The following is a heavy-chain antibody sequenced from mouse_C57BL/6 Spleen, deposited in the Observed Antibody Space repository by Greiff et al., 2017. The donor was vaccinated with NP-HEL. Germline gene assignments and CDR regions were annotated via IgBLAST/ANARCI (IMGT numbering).Heavy chain of an antibody. Sequence: VQLQQPGAELVMPGASVKLSCKASGYTFTSYWMHWVKQRPGQGLEWIGEIDPSDSYTNYNQKFKGKSTLTVDKSSSTAYMQLSSLTSEDSAVYYCARSAFYYDYDEGAWFAYWGQGTLVTVSA. CDR1: GYTFTSYW. V-gene: IGHV1-69*01. CDR3: ARSAFYYDYDEGAWFAY. CDR2: IDPSDSYT. D-gene: IGHD2-4*01. J-gene: IGHJ3*01.